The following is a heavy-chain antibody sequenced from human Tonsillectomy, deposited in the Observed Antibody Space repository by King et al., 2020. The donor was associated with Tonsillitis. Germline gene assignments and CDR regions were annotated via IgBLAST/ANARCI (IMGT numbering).Heavy chain of an antibody. J-gene: IGHJ4*02. Sequence: VQLVESGGGVVQPGGSLRLSCAASGFIFDDYAMHWVRQAPGKGLEWVSLIIGDGDSAYFADSVKGRFTISRDSSKNSLYLQMNSLRTEDTALYYCAKDRWLGDLYGYFDYWGQGTLVTVSS. CDR2: IIGDGDSA. CDR3: AKDRWLGDLYGYFDY. CDR1: GFIFDDYA. V-gene: IGHV3-43*02. D-gene: IGHD3-10*01.